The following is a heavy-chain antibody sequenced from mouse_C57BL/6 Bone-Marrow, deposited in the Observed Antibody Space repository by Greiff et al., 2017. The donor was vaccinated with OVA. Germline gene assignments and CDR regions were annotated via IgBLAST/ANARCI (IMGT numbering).Heavy chain of an antibody. CDR2: IYPGDGDT. Sequence: QVQLKESGAELVKPGASVKISCKASGYAFSSYWMNWVKQRPGKGLEWIGQIYPGDGDTNYNGKFKGKATLTADKSSSTAYMQLSSLTSEDSAVYFCARKGWLLGDYWGQGTSVTVSS. J-gene: IGHJ4*01. D-gene: IGHD2-3*01. CDR1: GYAFSSYW. V-gene: IGHV1-80*01. CDR3: ARKGWLLGDY.